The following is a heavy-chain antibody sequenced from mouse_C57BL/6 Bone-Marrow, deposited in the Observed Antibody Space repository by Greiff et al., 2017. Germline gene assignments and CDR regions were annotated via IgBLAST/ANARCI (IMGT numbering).Heavy chain of an antibody. CDR2: ISNGGGST. V-gene: IGHV5-12*01. J-gene: IGHJ2*01. CDR3: ARHYSNYLDY. D-gene: IGHD2-5*01. Sequence: EVKLMESGGGLVQPGGSLKLSCAASGFTFSDYYMYWVRQTPEKRLEWVAYISNGGGSTYYPDTVKGRFTISRDNAKNTLYLQMSRLKSEDTAMYYCARHYSNYLDYWGQGTTLTVSS. CDR1: GFTFSDYY.